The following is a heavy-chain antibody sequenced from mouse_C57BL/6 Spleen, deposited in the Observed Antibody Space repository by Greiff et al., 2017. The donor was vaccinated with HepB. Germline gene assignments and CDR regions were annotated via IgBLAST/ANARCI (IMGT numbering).Heavy chain of an antibody. Sequence: QVQLQQSGAELVKPGASVKISCKASGYAFSSYWMNWVKQRPGKGLEWIGQIYPGDGDTNSNGKFKGKATLTADKSSSTAYMQLSSLTSEDSAVYFCARVAAQATFDYWGQGTTLTVSS. D-gene: IGHD3-2*02. CDR2: IYPGDGDT. V-gene: IGHV1-80*01. CDR1: GYAFSSYW. J-gene: IGHJ2*01. CDR3: ARVAAQATFDY.